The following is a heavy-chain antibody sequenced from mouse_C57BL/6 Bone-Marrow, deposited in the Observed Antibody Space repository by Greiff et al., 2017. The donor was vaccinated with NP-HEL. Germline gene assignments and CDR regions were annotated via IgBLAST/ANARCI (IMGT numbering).Heavy chain of an antibody. D-gene: IGHD2-3*01. Sequence: QVQLQQSGAELVRPGASVKLSCKASGYTFTDYYINWVKQRPGQGLEWIARIYPGSGNTYYNEKFKGKATLTAEKSSSTAYMQLSSLTSEYSAVYFCARWLLLYAMDYWGQGTSVTVSS. V-gene: IGHV1-76*01. CDR2: IYPGSGNT. CDR1: GYTFTDYY. CDR3: ARWLLLYAMDY. J-gene: IGHJ4*01.